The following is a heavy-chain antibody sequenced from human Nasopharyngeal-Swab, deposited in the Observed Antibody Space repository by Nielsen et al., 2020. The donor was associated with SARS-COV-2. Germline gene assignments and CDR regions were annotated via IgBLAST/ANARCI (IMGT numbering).Heavy chain of an antibody. CDR1: GYTLTELS. CDR2: FDPEDGEK. V-gene: IGHV1-24*01. J-gene: IGHJ6*03. CDR3: ATDSRGSGWPRNNYYYYYMDV. Sequence: ASVKVSCKVSGYTLTELSMHWVRQAPGKGLDWMGGFDPEDGEKIYAQKFQGRVTMTEDTSTDTAYMELSSLRSEDTAVYYCATDSRGSGWPRNNYYYYYMDVWGKGTTVTVSS. D-gene: IGHD6-19*01.